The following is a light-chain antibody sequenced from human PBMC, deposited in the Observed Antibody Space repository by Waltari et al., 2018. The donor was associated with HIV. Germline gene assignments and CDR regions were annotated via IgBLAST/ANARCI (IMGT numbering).Light chain of an antibody. CDR3: QQRSNWPSLT. Sequence: IVLTQSPATLSLSPGERATLPCRASQSVSSYLAWYQQKPGQAPRLLIYDASNRATSIPARFSGSWSGTDFALTSSSLETEDFAGYYGQQRSNWPSLTFGGGTKVEIK. CDR1: QSVSSY. V-gene: IGKV3-11*01. CDR2: DAS. J-gene: IGKJ4*01.